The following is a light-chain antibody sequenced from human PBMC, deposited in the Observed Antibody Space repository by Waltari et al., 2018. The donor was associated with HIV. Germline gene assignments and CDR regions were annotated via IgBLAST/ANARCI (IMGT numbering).Light chain of an antibody. CDR3: CSYASGSTFV. V-gene: IGLV2-23*02. CDR1: SSDLGSYDL. J-gene: IGLJ1*01. Sequence: QSALTQPASVSGSPGQSITISCTGTSSDLGSYDLVSGYQQHPGKAPKVMIYEVSKRPSGVSNRFSGSKSGNTASLIISGLQAEDEADYYCCSYASGSTFVFGTGTKVTVL. CDR2: EVS.